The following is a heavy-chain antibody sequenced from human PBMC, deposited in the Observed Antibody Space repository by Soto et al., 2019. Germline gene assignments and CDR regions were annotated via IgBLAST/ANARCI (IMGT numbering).Heavy chain of an antibody. CDR1: GGSFTGYY. D-gene: IGHD2-2*01. J-gene: IGHJ4*02. CDR3: ARGKGYCTTSSCRECGSCFYDY. Sequence: QVQLQQWGAGLLKPSETLSLSCAVYGGSFTGYYWSLIRQPPGKGLEWIGEINHSGSTNYNPSLESRVTISVDTSKNQFSLKLSSVTAADTAVYYCARGKGYCTTSSCRECGSCFYDYWGQGTLVTGSS. V-gene: IGHV4-34*01. CDR2: INHSGST.